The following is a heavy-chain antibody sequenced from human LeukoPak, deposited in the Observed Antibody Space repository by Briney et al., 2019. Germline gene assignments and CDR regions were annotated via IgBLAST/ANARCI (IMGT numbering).Heavy chain of an antibody. J-gene: IGHJ3*02. CDR1: GGTFSSYA. Sequence: WAXVKVSCKASGGTFSSYAISWVRQAPGQGLEWMGGIIPIFGTANYAQKFQGRVTITTDESTSTAYMELSSLRSEDTAVYYCARAPEYYYGSGSYYAFDIRGQGTMVTVSS. D-gene: IGHD3-10*01. CDR3: ARAPEYYYGSGSYYAFDI. V-gene: IGHV1-69*05. CDR2: IIPIFGTA.